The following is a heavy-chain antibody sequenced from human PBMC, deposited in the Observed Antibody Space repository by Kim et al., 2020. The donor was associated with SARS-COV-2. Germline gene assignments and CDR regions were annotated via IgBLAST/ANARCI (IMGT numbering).Heavy chain of an antibody. Sequence: YADSVKGRFTISRDNAENSLYLQMNSLRAEDTALYYCAKASESGYGGFDYWGQGTLVTVSS. J-gene: IGHJ4*02. V-gene: IGHV3-9*01. D-gene: IGHD5-12*01. CDR3: AKASESGYGGFDY.